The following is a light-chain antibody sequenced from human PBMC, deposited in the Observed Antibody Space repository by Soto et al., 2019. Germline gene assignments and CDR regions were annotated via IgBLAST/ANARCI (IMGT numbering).Light chain of an antibody. CDR2: GSS. Sequence: EIVMTQSPATRSVSPGERVTLSCRASQSVSSDLAWYQQKVGQAPRLLIYGSSTRATGIPARFSGSGSGTEFTITVSSLQYEDFAVYYCQQYNNWPYTFGQGHKVDIK. CDR3: QQYNNWPYT. V-gene: IGKV3-15*01. CDR1: QSVSSD. J-gene: IGKJ2*01.